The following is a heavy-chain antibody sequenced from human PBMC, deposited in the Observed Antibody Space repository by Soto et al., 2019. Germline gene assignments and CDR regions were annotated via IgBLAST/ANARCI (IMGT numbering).Heavy chain of an antibody. CDR1: GGSFSGYY. D-gene: IGHD5-12*01. V-gene: IGHV4-34*02. Sequence: QVQLEQWGAGLLKPSETLSLTCAVYGGSFSGYYWSWIRQPPGKGLEWIGEINHSGSTNYNPSLKSRVTISVDTYKTQCSLNRYSVTAADTAVYYCARGRWLRQSFDYWGQGTLVTVSS. J-gene: IGHJ4*02. CDR3: ARGRWLRQSFDY. CDR2: INHSGST.